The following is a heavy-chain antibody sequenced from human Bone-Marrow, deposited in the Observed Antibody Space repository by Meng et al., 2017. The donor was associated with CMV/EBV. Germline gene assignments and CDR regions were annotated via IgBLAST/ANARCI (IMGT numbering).Heavy chain of an antibody. CDR3: ARGGYCSSTSCSDYYYYYGMDV. V-gene: IGHV1-69*05. D-gene: IGHD2-2*01. Sequence: SVKVSCKASGGTFSSYAISWVRQAPGQGLEWMGGIIPIFGTANYAQKFQRRVTITTDESTSTAYMELSSLRSDDTAVYYCARGGYCSSTSCSDYYYYYGMDVWGQGTTVTVSS. CDR2: IIPIFGTA. J-gene: IGHJ6*01. CDR1: GGTFSSYA.